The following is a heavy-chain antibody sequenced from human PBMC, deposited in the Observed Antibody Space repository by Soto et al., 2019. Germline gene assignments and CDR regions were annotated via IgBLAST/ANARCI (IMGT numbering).Heavy chain of an antibody. J-gene: IGHJ6*02. D-gene: IGHD3-22*01. CDR1: GGTFSSYA. CDR2: ILPIFGTA. V-gene: IGHV1-69*13. Sequence: SVKVSCKASGGTFSSYAISWVRQAPEQGLEWMGGILPIFGTANYAQKFQGRVTITAEESTSTAYMELSSLRSEDTAVDDCAREYYDSSGYYSLSVLGYYYGMDCWGQGTTVTGSS. CDR3: AREYYDSSGYYSLSVLGYYYGMDC.